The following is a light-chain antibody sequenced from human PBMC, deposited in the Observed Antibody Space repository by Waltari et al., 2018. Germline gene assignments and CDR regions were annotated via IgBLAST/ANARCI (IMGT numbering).Light chain of an antibody. V-gene: IGKV3-20*01. Sequence: TQSPSTLSASIGDRVTITCRASQSVTSISLTWYQQKLGQAPRLLIYGTSSRATGIPDRFSGSGSGTDFTLTISRLEPEDFAVYYCQQYDGEVVTFGGGTKVEI. CDR1: QSVTSIS. CDR2: GTS. CDR3: QQYDGEVVT. J-gene: IGKJ4*01.